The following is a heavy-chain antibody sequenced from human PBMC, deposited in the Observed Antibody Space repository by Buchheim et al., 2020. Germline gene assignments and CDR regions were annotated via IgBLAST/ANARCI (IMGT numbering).Heavy chain of an antibody. Sequence: EVQLLESGGGLVQPGGSLRLSCAASGFTFSSYAMSWVRQAPGKGLEWVSVIGGSGGTTYYADSVKGRFTISRDTSKTTVYLQMNSLRAEDTAVYYCAKRAVGSSGWSTFDSWGQGTL. J-gene: IGHJ4*02. V-gene: IGHV3-23*01. CDR3: AKRAVGSSGWSTFDS. CDR2: IGGSGGTT. D-gene: IGHD6-19*01. CDR1: GFTFSSYA.